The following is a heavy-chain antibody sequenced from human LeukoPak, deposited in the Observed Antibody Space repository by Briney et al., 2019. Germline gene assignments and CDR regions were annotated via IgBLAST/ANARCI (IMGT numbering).Heavy chain of an antibody. Sequence: PGGSLRLSCAASGFTVSRNYMSWVRQAPGRGLEWVSVIYSGGSTYYADSVKGRFTISRDNSKTTLYLQMNSLRAEDTAVYYCARGLQDGYNIITTIYYSYMDVWGKGTTVTVSS. CDR1: GFTVSRNY. CDR3: ARGLQDGYNIITTIYYSYMDV. CDR2: IYSGGST. D-gene: IGHD5-24*01. J-gene: IGHJ6*03. V-gene: IGHV3-53*01.